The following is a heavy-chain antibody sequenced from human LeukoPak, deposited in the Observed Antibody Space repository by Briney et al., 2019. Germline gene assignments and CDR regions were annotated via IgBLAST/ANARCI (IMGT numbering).Heavy chain of an antibody. J-gene: IGHJ4*02. V-gene: IGHV4-59*01. Sequence: SETLSLTCDVSGGSISTYYWSWIRQPPGKGLGWIGYNYNSGTTNYNPSLRSRVTVSVDRSKNQFSLRLTSVTAADTAVYYCARERASAGPHFDHWGRGILVTVSS. CDR2: NYNSGTT. D-gene: IGHD6-13*01. CDR3: ARERASAGPHFDH. CDR1: GGSISTYY.